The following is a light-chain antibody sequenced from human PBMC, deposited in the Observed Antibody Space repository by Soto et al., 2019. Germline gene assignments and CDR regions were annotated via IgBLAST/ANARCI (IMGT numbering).Light chain of an antibody. CDR2: GAS. J-gene: IGKJ1*01. CDR3: QQYNNWLWT. V-gene: IGKV3-15*01. CDR1: QSIYSN. Sequence: EKVMTQSPATLSVSPGERATLSCRASQSIYSNLAWYQQKPGQAPRLLIYGASTRATGIPARFSGSGSGTEFTLTISSLQSEDFAVYSCQQYNNWLWTFGQGTKVEIK.